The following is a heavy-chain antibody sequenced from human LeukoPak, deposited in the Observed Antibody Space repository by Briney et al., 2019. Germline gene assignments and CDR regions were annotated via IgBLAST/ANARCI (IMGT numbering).Heavy chain of an antibody. D-gene: IGHD6-13*01. J-gene: IGHJ4*02. CDR3: ARNGYSSSWYRN. Sequence: GGSLRLSCAASGFAFSTYTMNWVRQAPGKGLEWVSSISSSNSYIFYADSVKGRFTISRDNSKNTLYLQMNSLRAEDTAVYYCARNGYSSSWYRNWGQGTLVTVSS. CDR2: ISSSNSYI. V-gene: IGHV3-21*04. CDR1: GFAFSTYT.